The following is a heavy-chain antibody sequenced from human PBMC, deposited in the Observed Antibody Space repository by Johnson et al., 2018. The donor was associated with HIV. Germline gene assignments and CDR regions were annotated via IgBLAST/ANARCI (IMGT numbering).Heavy chain of an antibody. D-gene: IGHD1-26*01. Sequence: VQLVESGGGVVQPGRSLRLSCAASGFTFSSYDMHWVRQVIGKGLEWVSAIGTAGDTYYPGSVKGRFTISRENAKNSLYLQMNSLRAEDTAVYYCARVGVGATGLGTGADAFDIWGQGTMVTVSS. V-gene: IGHV3-13*01. CDR1: GFTFSSYD. J-gene: IGHJ3*02. CDR3: ARVGVGATGLGTGADAFDI. CDR2: IGTAGDT.